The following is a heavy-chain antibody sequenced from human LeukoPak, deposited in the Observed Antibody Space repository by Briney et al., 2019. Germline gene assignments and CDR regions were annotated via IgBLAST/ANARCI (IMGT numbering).Heavy chain of an antibody. CDR1: GFTFSSYA. D-gene: IGHD6-19*01. J-gene: IGHJ4*02. Sequence: PGGSLRLSCAASGFTFSSYAMSWVRQAPGKGLEWVSAISGSGGSTYYADSVKGRFTISRDNSKNPLYLQMNSLRAEDTAVYYCAKGEAVAGTHSFDYWGQGTLVTVSS. CDR2: ISGSGGST. CDR3: AKGEAVAGTHSFDY. V-gene: IGHV3-23*01.